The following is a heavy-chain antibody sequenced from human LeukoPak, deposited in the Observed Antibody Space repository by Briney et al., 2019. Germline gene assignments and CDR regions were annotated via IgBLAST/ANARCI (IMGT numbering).Heavy chain of an antibody. Sequence: SETLSLTCTVSGGSLSSYYWSWIRQPPGKGLEWFGYIYYSGSTNYNPSLKSRVTISVDTSKNQLSLKLSSVTAADTAVYYCARGGLGNDYWGQGTLVTVSS. J-gene: IGHJ4*02. CDR2: IYYSGST. D-gene: IGHD7-27*01. CDR1: GGSLSSYY. CDR3: ARGGLGNDY. V-gene: IGHV4-59*01.